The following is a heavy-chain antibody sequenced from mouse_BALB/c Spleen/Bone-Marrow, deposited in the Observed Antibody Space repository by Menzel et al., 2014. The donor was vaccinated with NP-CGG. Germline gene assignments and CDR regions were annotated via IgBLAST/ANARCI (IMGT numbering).Heavy chain of an antibody. D-gene: IGHD1-1*01. Sequence: VQLQQSGAELVKPGASVKLSRTASGFNIKDTYMHWVKQRPEQGLEWIGRIDPANGNTKYDPKFQGKATITADTSSSTAYLQLSSLTSEDAAVYYCAKYYYGNSLFAYWGQGTLVTVSA. J-gene: IGHJ3*01. CDR1: GFNIKDTY. CDR2: IDPANGNT. V-gene: IGHV14-3*02. CDR3: AKYYYGNSLFAY.